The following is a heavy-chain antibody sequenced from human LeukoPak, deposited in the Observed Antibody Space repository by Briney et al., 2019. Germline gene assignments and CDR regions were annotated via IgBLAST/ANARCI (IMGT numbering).Heavy chain of an antibody. D-gene: IGHD2-2*02. J-gene: IGHJ4*02. Sequence: PGGSLRLSCAASGFTSSSYGMHWVRQAPGKGLEWVAFIRYDGSNKYYADSVKGRFTISRDNSKNTLYLQMNSLRAEDTAVYYCAKRRHCSSTSCYSGGYYFDYWGQGTLVTVSS. CDR1: GFTSSSYG. CDR2: IRYDGSNK. CDR3: AKRRHCSSTSCYSGGYYFDY. V-gene: IGHV3-30*02.